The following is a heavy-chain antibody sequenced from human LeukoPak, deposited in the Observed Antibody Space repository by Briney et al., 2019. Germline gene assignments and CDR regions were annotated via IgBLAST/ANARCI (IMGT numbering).Heavy chain of an antibody. Sequence: PSQTLSLTCTVSGGSISSASYYWSWIRQPAGKGLEWIGRIYTSGSPNYNPSLKSRVTISLDTSRNQFSLKLSSVTAADTAAYYCARYFAYGEVDPWGQGTLVTVSS. CDR1: GGSISSASYY. V-gene: IGHV4-61*02. CDR2: IYTSGSP. CDR3: ARYFAYGEVDP. J-gene: IGHJ5*02. D-gene: IGHD4-17*01.